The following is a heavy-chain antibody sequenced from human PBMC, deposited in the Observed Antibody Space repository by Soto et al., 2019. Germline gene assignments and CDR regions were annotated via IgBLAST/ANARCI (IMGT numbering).Heavy chain of an antibody. D-gene: IGHD5-12*01. V-gene: IGHV3-30-3*01. J-gene: IGHJ6*02. Sequence: GSLRLSCAASGFTFSSYAMHWVRQAPGKGLEWVAVISYDGSNKYYADSVKGRFTISRDNSKNTLYLQMNSLRAEDTAVYYCARSSRGYPLDYGIDLWRQGTTVTVSS. CDR3: ARSSRGYPLDYGIDL. CDR1: GFTFSSYA. CDR2: ISYDGSNK.